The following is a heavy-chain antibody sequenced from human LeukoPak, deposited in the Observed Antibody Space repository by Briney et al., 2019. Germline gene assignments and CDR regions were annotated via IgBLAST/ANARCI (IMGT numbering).Heavy chain of an antibody. CDR2: ISAYNGNT. V-gene: IGHV1-18*01. Sequence: ASVKVSCKASGYTFTSYGISWVRQAPGQGLEWMGWISAYNGNTNCAQKLQGRVTMTTDTSTSTAYMELRSLRSDDTAVYYCAREVYYYDSSGPVSPFDYWGQGTLVTVSS. CDR1: GYTFTSYG. D-gene: IGHD3-22*01. CDR3: AREVYYYDSSGPVSPFDY. J-gene: IGHJ4*02.